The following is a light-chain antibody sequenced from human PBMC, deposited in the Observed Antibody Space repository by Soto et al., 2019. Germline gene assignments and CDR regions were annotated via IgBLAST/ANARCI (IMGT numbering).Light chain of an antibody. J-gene: IGKJ1*01. CDR2: GAS. CDR3: QQYDSSPRT. Sequence: EVVLTQSPVTLSLSPGERATLSCRASQSFRGLLAWYQQKPGQAPRLLIYGASSRATGIPDRFSGSGSGTDFTLTISRLEPEDFAVYWCQQYDSSPRTFGQGTRWIS. V-gene: IGKV3-20*01. CDR1: QSFRGL.